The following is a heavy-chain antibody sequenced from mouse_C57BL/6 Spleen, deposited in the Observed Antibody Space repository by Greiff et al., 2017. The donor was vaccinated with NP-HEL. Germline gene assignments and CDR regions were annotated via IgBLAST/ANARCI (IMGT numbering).Heavy chain of an antibody. CDR1: GYTFTDYE. CDR2: IDPETGGT. J-gene: IGHJ2*01. V-gene: IGHV1-15*01. CDR3: TRDGVTTLFDY. D-gene: IGHD2-2*01. Sequence: QVQLQQSGAELVRPGASVTLSCKASGYTFTDYEMHWVKQTPVHGLEWIGAIDPETGGTAYNQKFKGKAILTADKSSSTAYMELRSLTSEDSAVYYCTRDGVTTLFDYWGQGTTLTVSS.